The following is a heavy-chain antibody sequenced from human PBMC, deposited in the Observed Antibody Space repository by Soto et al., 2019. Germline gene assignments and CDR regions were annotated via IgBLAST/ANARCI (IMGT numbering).Heavy chain of an antibody. J-gene: IGHJ4*02. CDR2: IYYSGST. D-gene: IGHD6-19*01. CDR3: ARGRSGWDYYFDY. CDR1: GGSISSYY. Sequence: SETLSLTCTVSGGSISSYYWIWIRQPPGKGLEWIGYIYYSGSTNYNPSLKSRVTISVDTSKNQFSLKLSSVTAADTAVCYCARGRSGWDYYFDYWGQGTVVTVSS. V-gene: IGHV4-59*01.